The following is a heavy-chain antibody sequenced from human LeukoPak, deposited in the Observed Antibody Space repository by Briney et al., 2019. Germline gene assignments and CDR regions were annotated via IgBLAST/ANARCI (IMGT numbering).Heavy chain of an antibody. D-gene: IGHD5-18*01. CDR1: GGSISSGDYY. J-gene: IGHJ4*02. Sequence: SETLSLTCTISGGSISSGDYYWSWIRQPPGKGLEWIGYIYYSGSTYYNPSLKSRVTISVDTSKNQFSLKLSSVTAADTAVYYCARGTVYSYGAHFDYWGQGTLVTVSS. CDR3: ARGTVYSYGAHFDY. CDR2: IYYSGST. V-gene: IGHV4-30-4*01.